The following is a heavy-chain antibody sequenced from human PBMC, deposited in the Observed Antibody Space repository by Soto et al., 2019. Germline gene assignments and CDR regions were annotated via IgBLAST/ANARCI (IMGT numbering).Heavy chain of an antibody. Sequence: EVQLVESGGGLVQPGGSLRLSCAASGFTFSNYWMHWVSQAPGKGLVWVSRINFDESTTTYEDSVQGRFTISRDNAKKTLYLQLNSLRAEDTAIYYCVTGGRTAGHVYHFDDWGQGALVTVSS. CDR2: INFDESTT. CDR3: VTGGRTAGHVYHFDD. J-gene: IGHJ4*02. CDR1: GFTFSNYW. D-gene: IGHD3-16*01. V-gene: IGHV3-74*01.